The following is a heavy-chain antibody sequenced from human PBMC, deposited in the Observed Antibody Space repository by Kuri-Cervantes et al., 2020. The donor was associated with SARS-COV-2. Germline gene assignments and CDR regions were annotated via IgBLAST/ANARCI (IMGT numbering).Heavy chain of an antibody. CDR2: IYYSGST. Sequence: SETLSLTCTVSGGSISSSSYYWGWIRQPPGKGLEWIGSIYYSGSTYYNPSLKGRVTISVDTSKKQFSLKLSSVTAADTAVYYCARQMMSSITIFGVVITRNWFDPWGQGTLVTVSS. V-gene: IGHV4-39*01. D-gene: IGHD3-3*01. CDR3: ARQMMSSITIFGVVITRNWFDP. J-gene: IGHJ5*02. CDR1: GGSISSSSYY.